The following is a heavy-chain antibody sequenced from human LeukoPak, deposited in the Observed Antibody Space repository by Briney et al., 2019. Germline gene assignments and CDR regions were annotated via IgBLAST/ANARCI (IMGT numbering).Heavy chain of an antibody. D-gene: IGHD3-10*01. V-gene: IGHV3-30*02. J-gene: IGHJ4*02. CDR2: IQYDGSDK. CDR1: GFAFSSYA. CDR3: AKDMGGVIRYFGY. Sequence: PGGSLRLSCAASGFAFSSYAMHWVRQAPGKGLEWVAFIQYDGSDKYYADSVEGRFTISRDNSKNTLYLQMNSLRAEDTAVYFCAKDMGGVIRYFGYWGQGTLITVSS.